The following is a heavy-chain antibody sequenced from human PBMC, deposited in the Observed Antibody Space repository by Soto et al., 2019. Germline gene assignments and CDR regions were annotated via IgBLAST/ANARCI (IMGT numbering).Heavy chain of an antibody. V-gene: IGHV4-31*03. CDR3: ARHLRYYDMTRNWFDP. CDR1: GGSISSGGYY. J-gene: IGHJ5*02. CDR2: IYYSGST. D-gene: IGHD3-9*01. Sequence: SETLSLTCTVSGGSISSGGYYWSWIRQHPGKGLEWIGYIYYSGSTYYNPSLKSRVTISVDTSKNQFSLKLSSVTAADTAVYYCARHLRYYDMTRNWFDPWGQGTLVTVSS.